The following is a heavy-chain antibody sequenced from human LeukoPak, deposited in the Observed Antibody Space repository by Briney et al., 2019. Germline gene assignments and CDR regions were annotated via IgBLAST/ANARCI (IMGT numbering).Heavy chain of an antibody. V-gene: IGHV3-48*03. CDR3: AELGITMIGGV. CDR2: ICSSGSTI. Sequence: GGSLRLSCAASGFTFSSYEMNWVRQAPGKGLEWVSYICSSGSTIYYADPVKGRFTISRDNAKNSLYLQMNSLRAEDTAVYYCAELGITMIGGVWGKGTTVTISS. D-gene: IGHD3-10*02. J-gene: IGHJ6*04. CDR1: GFTFSSYE.